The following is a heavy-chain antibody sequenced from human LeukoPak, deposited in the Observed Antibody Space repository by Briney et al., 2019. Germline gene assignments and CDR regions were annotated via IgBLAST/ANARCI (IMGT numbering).Heavy chain of an antibody. CDR3: TKDPNGDYVGAFDF. Sequence: GGSLRLSCAASTFAFSSYAMTWVRHAPGKGLEWVSSITGSGAGTSYADSVKGRFTVSRDNSKNTLYLQMNSLRAEDTAVYYCTKDPNGDYVGAFDFWDQGTLVIVSS. CDR1: TFAFSSYA. J-gene: IGHJ3*01. D-gene: IGHD4-17*01. CDR2: ITGSGAGT. V-gene: IGHV3-23*01.